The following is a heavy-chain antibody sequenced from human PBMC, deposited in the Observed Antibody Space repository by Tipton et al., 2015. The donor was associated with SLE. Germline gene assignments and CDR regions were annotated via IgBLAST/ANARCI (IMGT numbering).Heavy chain of an antibody. CDR1: GFTFSSYA. CDR2: IYSGGST. J-gene: IGHJ4*02. D-gene: IGHD2-15*01. Sequence: SLRLSCAASGFTFSSYAMSWVRQAPGKGLEWVSVIYSGGSTYYADSVKGRFTISRDNSKSTLYLQMNSLRAEDTAVYYCAKDRCSGGSCLGDYWGQGTLVTVSS. V-gene: IGHV3-23*03. CDR3: AKDRCSGGSCLGDY.